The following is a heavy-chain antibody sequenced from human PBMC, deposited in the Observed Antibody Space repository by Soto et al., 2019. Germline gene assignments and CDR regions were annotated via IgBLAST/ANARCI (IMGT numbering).Heavy chain of an antibody. CDR1: GYTFTSYG. V-gene: IGHV1-18*04. J-gene: IGHJ5*02. Sequence: ASVKVSCKASGYTFTSYGISWVRQAPGQGLEWMGWISAYNSNTNYAQKLQGRVTMTTDTSTSTAYMELRSLRSDDTAVYYCARALRGIAVAATVDGFDPWGQGTLVTVSS. CDR3: ARALRGIAVAATVDGFDP. CDR2: ISAYNSNT. D-gene: IGHD6-19*01.